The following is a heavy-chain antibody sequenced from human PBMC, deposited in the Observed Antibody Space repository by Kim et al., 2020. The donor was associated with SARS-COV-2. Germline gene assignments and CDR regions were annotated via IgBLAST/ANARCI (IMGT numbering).Heavy chain of an antibody. CDR2: IIPIFGTA. J-gene: IGHJ6*02. Sequence: SVKVSCKASGGTFSSYAISWVRQAPGQGLEWMGGIIPIFGTANYAQKFQGRVTITADESTSTAYMELSSLRSEDTAVYYCARDPRYCSGGSCYGVEYYYYGMDVWGQGTTVTVSS. V-gene: IGHV1-69*13. D-gene: IGHD2-15*01. CDR1: GGTFSSYA. CDR3: ARDPRYCSGGSCYGVEYYYYGMDV.